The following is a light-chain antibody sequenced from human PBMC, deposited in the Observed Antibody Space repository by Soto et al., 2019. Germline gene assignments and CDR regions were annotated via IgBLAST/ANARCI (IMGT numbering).Light chain of an antibody. Sequence: QSVLTQPPSVSGAPGQRVTISCTGSTSNIGTPYDVHWYQQLPGTAPKLLIYGNSNRPSGVPDRFSGSKSGTSASLVITGLQAEDEADYYCQSYDTSLSGSIFGGGTKVTVL. CDR2: GNS. V-gene: IGLV1-40*01. J-gene: IGLJ2*01. CDR3: QSYDTSLSGSI. CDR1: TSNIGTPYD.